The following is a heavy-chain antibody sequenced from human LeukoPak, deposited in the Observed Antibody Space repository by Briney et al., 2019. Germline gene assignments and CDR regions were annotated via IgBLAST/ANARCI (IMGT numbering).Heavy chain of an antibody. J-gene: IGHJ3*02. CDR3: GKNRYSGSLSPFDI. D-gene: IGHD1-26*01. CDR1: GFTFSNYA. Sequence: QPGRSLRLSCAASGFTFSNYAMSWVRQAPGKGLEWVSAISGGGGNTYYADSVKGRFTISRDNSKNTLYLQMNSLRAEDTAVYYCGKNRYSGSLSPFDIWGQGTMVTVSS. V-gene: IGHV3-23*01. CDR2: ISGGGGNT.